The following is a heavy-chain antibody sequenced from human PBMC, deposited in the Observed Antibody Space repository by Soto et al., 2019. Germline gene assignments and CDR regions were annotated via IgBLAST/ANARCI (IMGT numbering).Heavy chain of an antibody. V-gene: IGHV3-30*18. CDR3: ADEELYDIALTKGQYDFNY. Sequence: QVQLVESGGGVVQPGRSLRLSCAASGFTFRSYGMHWVRKAPGKGLEWVAVISYDGSTKYYADSVKGRFTISRDNSKNTLYLQINNLRAVDMAVYYSADEELYDIALTKGQYDFNYWGRGTLVTVSS. CDR2: ISYDGSTK. D-gene: IGHD3-9*01. J-gene: IGHJ4*02. CDR1: GFTFRSYG.